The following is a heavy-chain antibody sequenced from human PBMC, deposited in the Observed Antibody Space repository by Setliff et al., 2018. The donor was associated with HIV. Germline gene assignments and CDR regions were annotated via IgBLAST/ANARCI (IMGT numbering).Heavy chain of an antibody. D-gene: IGHD3-3*01. CDR2: IYFSGIT. Sequence: SETLSLTCTVSGGSISTNTYYWGWIRQPPGKGLEWIGSIYFSGITYYNPSLKSRVTMSVDTSKNQFSLDLNSVTAADKAVYYCAREETYSLWSGHYLHEAFDVWGQGTVVTVSS. V-gene: IGHV4-39*07. CDR3: AREETYSLWSGHYLHEAFDV. CDR1: GGSISTNTYY. J-gene: IGHJ3*01.